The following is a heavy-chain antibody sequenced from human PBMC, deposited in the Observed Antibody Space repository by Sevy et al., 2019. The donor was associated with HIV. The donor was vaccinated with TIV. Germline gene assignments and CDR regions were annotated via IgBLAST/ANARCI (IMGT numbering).Heavy chain of an antibody. J-gene: IGHJ4*02. D-gene: IGHD2-15*01. CDR2: IRSKAGGGTT. V-gene: IGHV3-15*01. Sequence: GGSLRLSCAASGFTFSNAWMSWVRQSPGKGLEWVGRIRSKAGGGTTDYATIVKGKFTISRDDSKDILYLQLNSLETEDTTVYYCTTDHRRDGIVVVPFEYWGQGTLVTVSS. CDR1: GFTFSNAW. CDR3: TTDHRRDGIVVVPFEY.